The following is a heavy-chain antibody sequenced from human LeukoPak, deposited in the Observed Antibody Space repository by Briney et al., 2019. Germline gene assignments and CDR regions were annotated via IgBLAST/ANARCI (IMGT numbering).Heavy chain of an antibody. Sequence: PSETLSLTCAVSGRSISSGGYSWAWIRQPPGRGLEWIGYMYHTGNTYYNPSLKSRVTISVDRSKSQFSLELSSVTAADTAVYYCASLFGGNFYSSDVWGQGTTVTVSS. V-gene: IGHV4-30-2*01. CDR1: GRSISSGGYS. CDR2: MYHTGNT. CDR3: ASLFGGNFYSSDV. J-gene: IGHJ6*02. D-gene: IGHD3-10*01.